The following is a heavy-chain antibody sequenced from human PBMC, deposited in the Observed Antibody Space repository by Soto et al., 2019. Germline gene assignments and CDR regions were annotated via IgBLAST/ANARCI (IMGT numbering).Heavy chain of an antibody. D-gene: IGHD3-22*01. CDR2: IYYSGST. Sequence: SETLSLTCTVSGGSISSGDYYWSWIRQPPGKGLEWIGYIYYSGSTYYNPSLKRRITLSVDTSKNQFSLKLSSVTAADTAGYYCAREACRWNYYDSSGYYCPLDYWGQGTLVTVSS. J-gene: IGHJ4*02. CDR3: AREACRWNYYDSSGYYCPLDY. V-gene: IGHV4-30-4*01. CDR1: GGSISSGDYY.